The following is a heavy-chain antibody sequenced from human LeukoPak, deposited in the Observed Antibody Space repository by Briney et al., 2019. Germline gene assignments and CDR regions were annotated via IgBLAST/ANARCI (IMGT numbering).Heavy chain of an antibody. Sequence: VKPSETLSLTCTVSGGSISSYYWSWIRQPAGKGLEWIGRIYTSGSTNYNPSLKSRVTMSVDTSKNQFSLKLSSVTAADTAVYYCARDTYILGPDLSRYYYMDVWGKGTTVTVSS. J-gene: IGHJ6*03. D-gene: IGHD3-16*02. CDR3: ARDTYILGPDLSRYYYMDV. V-gene: IGHV4-4*07. CDR1: GGSISSYY. CDR2: IYTSGST.